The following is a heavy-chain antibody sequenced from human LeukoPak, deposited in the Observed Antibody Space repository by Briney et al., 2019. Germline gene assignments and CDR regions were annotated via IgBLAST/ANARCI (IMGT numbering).Heavy chain of an antibody. Sequence: GRSLRLSCAASGLPLTSHTMSWVRQAPGKGLEWVSATSSIDAGTYYAASVRGRFTISRDNSKNTLYMQMNSLRAEDAAVYYCARAPVTSCRGVYCYPFDYWGQGTLVTVSS. CDR2: TSSIDAGT. J-gene: IGHJ4*02. D-gene: IGHD2-21*01. CDR1: GLPLTSHT. V-gene: IGHV3-23*01. CDR3: ARAPVTSCRGVYCYPFDY.